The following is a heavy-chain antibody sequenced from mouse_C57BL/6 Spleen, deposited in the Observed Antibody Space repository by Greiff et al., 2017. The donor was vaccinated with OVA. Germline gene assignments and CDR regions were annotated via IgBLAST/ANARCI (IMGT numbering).Heavy chain of an antibody. CDR1: GYTFTDYY. D-gene: IGHD2-5*01. CDR3: AREEAYSNYGFAY. CDR2: IYPGSGNT. V-gene: IGHV1-76*01. J-gene: IGHJ3*01. Sequence: QVQLKQSGAELVRPGASVKLSCKASGYTFTDYYINWVKQRPGQGLEWIARIYPGSGNTYYNEKFKGKATLTAEKSSSTAYMQLSSLTSEDSAVYFCAREEAYSNYGFAYWGQGTLVTVSA.